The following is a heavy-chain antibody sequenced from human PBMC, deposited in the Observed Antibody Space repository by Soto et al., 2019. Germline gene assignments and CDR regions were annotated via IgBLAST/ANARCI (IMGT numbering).Heavy chain of an antibody. CDR1: GGTFSSYA. CDR3: ARIGYCTNVVCPC. V-gene: IGHV1-69*06. Sequence: SVKVSCKASGGTFSSYAISWVRQAPGQGLEWMGGIIPIFGTANYAQKFQGRVTITADKSTSTAYMELSSLRSEDTAVYYCARIGYCTNVVCPCWGQGTLVTVSS. J-gene: IGHJ4*02. CDR2: IIPIFGTA. D-gene: IGHD2-8*01.